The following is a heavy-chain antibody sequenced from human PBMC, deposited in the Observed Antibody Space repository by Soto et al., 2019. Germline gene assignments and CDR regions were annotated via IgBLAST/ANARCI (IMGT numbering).Heavy chain of an antibody. Sequence: PSETLSLTCAVYGGSFSGYYLSWIRQPPGKGLEWIVEINHSGITNYNPSLKSRVTISVDTSKNQFSMKLSSVTAADTAVYYCARSRIWDYYYGMDVWGQGTTVTVSS. CDR3: ARSRIWDYYYGMDV. CDR2: INHSGIT. J-gene: IGHJ6*02. V-gene: IGHV4-34*01. CDR1: GGSFSGYY. D-gene: IGHD2-15*01.